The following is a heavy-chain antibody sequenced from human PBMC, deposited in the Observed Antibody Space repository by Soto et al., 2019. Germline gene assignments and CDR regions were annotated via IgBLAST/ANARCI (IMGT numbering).Heavy chain of an antibody. D-gene: IGHD3-22*01. J-gene: IGHJ4*02. CDR2: IDPSDSQT. Sequence: GESLKISCKGSGYSFAGYWITWVRQKPGKGLEWMGRIDPSDSQTYYSPSFRGHVTISVTKSITTVFLQWSSLRASDTAMYYCARQIYDSDTGPNFQYYFDSWCQGTPVTVSS. CDR1: GYSFAGYW. CDR3: ARQIYDSDTGPNFQYYFDS. V-gene: IGHV5-10-1*01.